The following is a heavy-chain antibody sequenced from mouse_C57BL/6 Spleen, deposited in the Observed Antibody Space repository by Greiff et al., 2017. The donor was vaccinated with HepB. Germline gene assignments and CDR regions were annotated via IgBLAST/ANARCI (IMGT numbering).Heavy chain of an antibody. CDR2: INPNNGGT. CDR3: ARWNYGSSYRSDY. J-gene: IGHJ2*01. Sequence: EVQLQQSGPELVKPGASVKISCKASGYTFTDYYMNWVKQSHGKSLEWIGDINPNNGGTSYNQKFKGKATLTVDKSSSTAYMELRSLTSEDSAVYYCARWNYGSSYRSDYWGQGTTLTVSS. V-gene: IGHV1-26*01. CDR1: GYTFTDYY. D-gene: IGHD1-1*01.